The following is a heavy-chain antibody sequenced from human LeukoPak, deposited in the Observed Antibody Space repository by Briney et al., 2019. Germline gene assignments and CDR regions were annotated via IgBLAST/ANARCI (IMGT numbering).Heavy chain of an antibody. CDR2: ISYDGSNK. D-gene: IGHD3-10*02. Sequence: GGSLRLSCAASGFDFSSFAMHWVRQAPGKGLEWVAVISYDGSNKYYADSVKGRFTISRDNSKNTLYLQMNSLRPEDTAVYYCARDSLGSGSSNWFDPWGQGTLVTVSS. CDR1: GFDFSSFA. J-gene: IGHJ5*02. V-gene: IGHV3-30-3*01. CDR3: ARDSLGSGSSNWFDP.